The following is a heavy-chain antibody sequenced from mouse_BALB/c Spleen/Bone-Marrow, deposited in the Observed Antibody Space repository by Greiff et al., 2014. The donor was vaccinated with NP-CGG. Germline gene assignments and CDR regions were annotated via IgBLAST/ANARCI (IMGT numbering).Heavy chain of an antibody. CDR3: ANYYYGSSLFAY. J-gene: IGHJ3*01. V-gene: IGHV14-3*02. Sequence: VQLQQSGAELVKPGASVKLSCTASGFNIKDTYMHWVKQRPEQGLEWIGRIDPANGNTKYDPKFQGKATITADTPSNTAYPQLSSLTSEDTAVYYCANYYYGSSLFAYWGQGTLVTVSA. CDR2: IDPANGNT. D-gene: IGHD1-1*01. CDR1: GFNIKDTY.